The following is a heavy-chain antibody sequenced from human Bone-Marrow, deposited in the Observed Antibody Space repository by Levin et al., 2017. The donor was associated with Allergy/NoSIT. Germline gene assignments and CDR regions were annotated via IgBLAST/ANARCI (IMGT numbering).Heavy chain of an antibody. J-gene: IGHJ4*02. CDR3: ARDIYDSSTYYVFDN. Sequence: GESLKISCAASQFTFSAYSMNWVRQAPGKGLEWVSSISSSSSFIYYADSVKGRFPISRDNAKNSLYLQMKSLRAEDTAVYYCARDIYDSSTYYVFDNWGQGTLVTVCS. V-gene: IGHV3-21*01. D-gene: IGHD3-22*01. CDR2: ISSSSSFI. CDR1: QFTFSAYS.